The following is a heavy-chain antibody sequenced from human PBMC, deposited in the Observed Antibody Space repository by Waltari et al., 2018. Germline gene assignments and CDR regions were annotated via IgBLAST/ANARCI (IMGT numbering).Heavy chain of an antibody. CDR1: EFTFSSYA. J-gene: IGHJ6*02. CDR2: ISYNERNR. CDR3: ARDYCDRTNCHGMDV. V-gene: IGHV3-30*04. Sequence: QVQLVESGGGVVQPGRSLRLSCAASEFTFSSYAMHWGRQAPGKGLEWVAVISYNERNRYYVDSVKGRFTISRDNSNKMLYLQMNSLRVEDTAVYYCARDYCDRTNCHGMDVWGQGTTVTVSS. D-gene: IGHD3-22*01.